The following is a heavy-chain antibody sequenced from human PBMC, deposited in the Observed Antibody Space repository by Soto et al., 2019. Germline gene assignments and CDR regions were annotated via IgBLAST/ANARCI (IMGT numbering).Heavy chain of an antibody. CDR2: IYYSGST. CDR1: GGSISSGDYY. Sequence: PSETLSLTCTVSGGSISSGDYYWSWIRQPPGKGLEWIGYIYYSGSTYYNPSLKSRVTISVDTSKNQFSLKLSSVTAADTAVYYCARGDYDILTGYYPELNPFDYWGQGTLVTVSS. CDR3: ARGDYDILTGYYPELNPFDY. D-gene: IGHD3-9*01. J-gene: IGHJ4*02. V-gene: IGHV4-30-4*01.